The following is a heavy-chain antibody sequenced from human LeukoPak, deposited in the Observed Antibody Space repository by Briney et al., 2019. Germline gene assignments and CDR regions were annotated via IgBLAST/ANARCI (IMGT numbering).Heavy chain of an antibody. J-gene: IGHJ5*02. Sequence: GGSLRLSCAASGFTFSSYWMTWVRQAPGKGLEWVSLISGTGGSTYYADSVKGRFTISRDNSKNTLYLQMNSLRAEDTAVYYCAKDYEPLVGVHRWGDWFDPWGQGTLVTVSS. CDR1: GFTFSSYW. CDR2: ISGTGGST. D-gene: IGHD1-26*01. V-gene: IGHV3-23*01. CDR3: AKDYEPLVGVHRWGDWFDP.